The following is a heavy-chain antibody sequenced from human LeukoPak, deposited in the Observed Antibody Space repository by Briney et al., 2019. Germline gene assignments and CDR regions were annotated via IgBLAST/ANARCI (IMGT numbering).Heavy chain of an antibody. CDR1: GFTFSKSW. J-gene: IGHJ4*02. CDR2: IKQDGSEK. V-gene: IGHV3-7*01. Sequence: GSLRLSCAASGFTFSKSWMSWVRQAPGKGLEWVANIKQDGSEKYYVGSVKGRFTISRDNAKNSLYLQMNSLRVEDTAVYYCARPQGDYGDSFDYWGQGTLVTVSS. CDR3: ARPQGDYGDSFDY. D-gene: IGHD4-17*01.